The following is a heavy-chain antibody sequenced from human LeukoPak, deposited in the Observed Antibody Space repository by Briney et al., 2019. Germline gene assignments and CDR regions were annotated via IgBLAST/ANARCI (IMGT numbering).Heavy chain of an antibody. CDR3: ARGFIGAAAGNEGVWFDP. D-gene: IGHD6-13*01. Sequence: SETLSLTCTVSGGSISSGDYYWSWIRQPPGKGLEWIGYIYYSGSTYYNPSLKSRVTISVDTSKNQLSLKLSSVTAADTAVYYCARGFIGAAAGNEGVWFDPWGQGTLVTVSS. J-gene: IGHJ5*02. CDR1: GGSISSGDYY. CDR2: IYYSGST. V-gene: IGHV4-30-4*01.